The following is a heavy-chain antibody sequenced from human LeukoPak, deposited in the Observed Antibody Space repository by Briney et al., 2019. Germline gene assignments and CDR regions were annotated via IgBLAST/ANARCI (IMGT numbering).Heavy chain of an antibody. V-gene: IGHV1-69*05. CDR2: IIPIFGTA. CDR3: ARPYYYDSSGYYLDY. CDR1: GGTFSSYA. D-gene: IGHD3-22*01. Sequence: SVKVSCKASGGTFSSYAISWVRQAPGQGLEWMGRIIPIFGTANYAQKFQGRVTITTDESTSTAYMELSSLRSEDTAVYYCARPYYYDSSGYYLDYWGQGTLVTVSS. J-gene: IGHJ4*02.